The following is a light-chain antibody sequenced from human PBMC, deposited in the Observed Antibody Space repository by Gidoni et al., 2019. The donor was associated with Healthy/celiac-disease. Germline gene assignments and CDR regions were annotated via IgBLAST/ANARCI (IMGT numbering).Light chain of an antibody. Sequence: EIVMTQSPATLSVSPGERATLSCRASQSVSSNLAWYQKKPGQAPRLLIYGASTRATGIPARFSGSGSGTEFTLTISSLQSEDFAVYYCQKYNNWPPYTFGQGTKLEIK. CDR2: GAS. V-gene: IGKV3-15*01. CDR3: QKYNNWPPYT. J-gene: IGKJ2*01. CDR1: QSVSSN.